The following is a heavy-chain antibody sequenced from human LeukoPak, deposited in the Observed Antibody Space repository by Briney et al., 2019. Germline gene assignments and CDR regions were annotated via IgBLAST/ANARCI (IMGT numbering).Heavy chain of an antibody. D-gene: IGHD4-11*01. Sequence: GGSLRLSCAASGFTVSSYYMTWVRQAPGKGQEWVSVIYSGGSTYYADSVKGRVAISRDNSKNTVFLQMNSVRAEDTAVYYCARSYSNHLFGMDVWGQGTTVTVSS. J-gene: IGHJ6*02. CDR1: GFTVSSYY. V-gene: IGHV3-66*01. CDR3: ARSYSNHLFGMDV. CDR2: IYSGGST.